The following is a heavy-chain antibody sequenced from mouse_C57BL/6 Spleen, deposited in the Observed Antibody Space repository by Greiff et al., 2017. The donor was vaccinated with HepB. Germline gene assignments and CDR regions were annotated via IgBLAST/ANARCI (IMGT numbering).Heavy chain of an antibody. J-gene: IGHJ2*01. V-gene: IGHV1-9*01. CDR1: GYTFTGYW. CDR2: ILPGSGST. CDR3: ARMSKGMIYYGNSYYFDY. Sequence: QVQLKQSGAELMKPGASVKLSCKATGYTFTGYWIEWVKQRPGHGLEWIGEILPGSGSTNYNEKFKGKATFTADTSSNTAYMQLSSLTTEDSAIYYCARMSKGMIYYGNSYYFDYWGQGTTLTVSS. D-gene: IGHD2-1*01.